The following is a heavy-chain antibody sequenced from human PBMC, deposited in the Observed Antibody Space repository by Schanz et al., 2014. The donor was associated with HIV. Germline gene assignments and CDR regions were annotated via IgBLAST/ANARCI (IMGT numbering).Heavy chain of an antibody. CDR2: TSSDGTT. CDR3: RAWLLGDRMDV. J-gene: IGHJ6*02. CDR1: GFPFSSYA. Sequence: EVQLVESGEGLVKPGGSLRLSCTGSGFPFSSYAINWVRQAPGKGLEWVSFTSSDGTTYYADSVKGRFTISRDISRNTIYLQMNGLRGEDTAVYYCRAWLLGDRMDVWGQGTTVAVSS. V-gene: IGHV3-66*01. D-gene: IGHD3-22*01.